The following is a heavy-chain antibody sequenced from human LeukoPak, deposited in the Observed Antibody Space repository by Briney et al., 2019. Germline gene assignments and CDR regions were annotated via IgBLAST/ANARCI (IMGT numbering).Heavy chain of an antibody. V-gene: IGHV4-30-4*07. D-gene: IGHD3-22*01. CDR3: AREVDNSDYYHPSAFDI. Sequence: PSETLSLTCAVSVGSISSGGYSWNWIRQPPGKGLEWIGYIHYSGSTYYHPSLKSRVTISVDTSKNQFSLKLSSVTAADTAVYYCAREVDNSDYYHPSAFDIWGQGTMVTVSS. CDR1: VGSISSGGYS. CDR2: IHYSGST. J-gene: IGHJ3*02.